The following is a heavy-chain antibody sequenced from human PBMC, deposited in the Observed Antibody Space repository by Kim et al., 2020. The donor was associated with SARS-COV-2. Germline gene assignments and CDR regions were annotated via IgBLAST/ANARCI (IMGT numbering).Heavy chain of an antibody. CDR2: IIPIFGTA. CDR3: ARDRDSYGSYYYYGMDV. CDR1: GGTFSSYA. Sequence: SVKVSCKASGGTFSSYAISWVRQAPGQGLEWMGGIIPIFGTANYAQKFQGRVTITADESTSTAYMELSSLRSEDTAVYYCARDRDSYGSYYYYGMDVWGQGTTVTVSS. J-gene: IGHJ6*02. D-gene: IGHD5-18*01. V-gene: IGHV1-69*13.